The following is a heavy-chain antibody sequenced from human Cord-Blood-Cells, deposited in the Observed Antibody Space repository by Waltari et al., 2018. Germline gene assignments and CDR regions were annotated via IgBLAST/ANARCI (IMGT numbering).Heavy chain of an antibody. CDR1: GSPFTSYH. D-gene: IGHD7-27*01. CDR2: MNPNSGNT. V-gene: IGHV1-8*03. Sequence: QVQLVQSGAEVKKPGASVKVSCKAYGSPFTSYHTNWVRQATGQGLEWMGWMNPNSGNTGYAQKFQGRVTITRNTSISTAYMELSSLRSEDTAVYYCARSKLPGVGDYWGQGTLVTVSS. CDR3: ARSKLPGVGDY. J-gene: IGHJ4*02.